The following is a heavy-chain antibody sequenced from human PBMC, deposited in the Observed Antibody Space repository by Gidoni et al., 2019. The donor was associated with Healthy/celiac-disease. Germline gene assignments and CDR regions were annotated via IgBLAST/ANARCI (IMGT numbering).Heavy chain of an antibody. CDR1: GFQLSTSRVG. Sequence: QITLKESGATMVKPTHTLTLTCTFPGFQLSTSRVGVGWIRQPPGKALEWLARIYWDDDNRYSPSLKGRLNITKDTSKDHVVLTMSNMDPVHTATYYCAHQRPNDVDYVDAFGIWGQGTMVTVSS. D-gene: IGHD4-17*01. CDR2: IYWDDDN. V-gene: IGHV2-5*02. J-gene: IGHJ3*02. CDR3: AHQRPNDVDYVDAFGI.